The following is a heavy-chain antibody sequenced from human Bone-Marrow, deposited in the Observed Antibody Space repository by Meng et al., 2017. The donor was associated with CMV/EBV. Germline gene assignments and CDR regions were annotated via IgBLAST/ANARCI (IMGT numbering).Heavy chain of an antibody. Sequence: SQTLSLTCAISVDSVSSNSAAWNWIRQSPSRGLEWLGRTYYKSKWSHDYAVSVKSRIVINPDTSKNQFSLQLNSVTPEDTAVYYCAKLGSTSCSWGQGTTVTVSS. J-gene: IGHJ6*02. CDR1: VDSVSSNSAA. CDR3: AKLGSTSCS. CDR2: TYYKSKWSH. V-gene: IGHV6-1*01. D-gene: IGHD2-2*01.